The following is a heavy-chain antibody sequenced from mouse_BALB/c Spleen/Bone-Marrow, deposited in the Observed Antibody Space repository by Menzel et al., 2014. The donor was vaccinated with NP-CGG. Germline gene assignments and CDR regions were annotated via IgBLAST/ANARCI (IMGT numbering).Heavy chain of an antibody. D-gene: IGHD2-1*01. CDR2: MGRGGNT. V-gene: IGHV2-5*01. J-gene: IGHJ2*01. CDR1: GFSLTNSG. Sequence: QVQLQQSGPGLVQPSQSLSITCTVSGFSLTNSGIHWVRQSLGKGLEWLGVMGRGGNTDYNAAFMSRLSITKDNSKSQVFFKMNSLQADDSAIYYCAKNGGNNYFDYWGQGTTLTVSS. CDR3: AKNGGNNYFDY.